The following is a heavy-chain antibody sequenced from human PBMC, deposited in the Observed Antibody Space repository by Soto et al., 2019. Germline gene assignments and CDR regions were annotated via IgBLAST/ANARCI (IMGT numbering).Heavy chain of an antibody. J-gene: IGHJ4*02. V-gene: IGHV1-69*10. CDR2: IIPNLGKT. Sequence: ASVKVSCKASGGTFSSYAISWVRQAPGQGLEWMGWIIPNLGKTNYAQKFQGRVTMTTDKSTSTAYMELSSLRSEDTAVYYCARSGHDSSGYYSYWGQGTLVTVSS. CDR1: GGTFSSYA. D-gene: IGHD3-22*01. CDR3: ARSGHDSSGYYSY.